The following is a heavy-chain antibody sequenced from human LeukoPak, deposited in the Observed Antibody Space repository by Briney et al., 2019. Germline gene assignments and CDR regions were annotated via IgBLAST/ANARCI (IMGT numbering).Heavy chain of an antibody. J-gene: IGHJ4*02. CDR1: GGSISSGSYY. CDR2: IYTSGST. V-gene: IGHV4-61*02. CDR3: ARAVAGRGDFDY. D-gene: IGHD6-19*01. Sequence: SETLSLTCTVSGGSISSGSYYWSWIRQPAGKGLVWIGRIYTSGSTNYNPSLKSRVTISVDTSKNQFSLKLSSVTAADTAVYYCARAVAGRGDFDYWGQGTLVTVSS.